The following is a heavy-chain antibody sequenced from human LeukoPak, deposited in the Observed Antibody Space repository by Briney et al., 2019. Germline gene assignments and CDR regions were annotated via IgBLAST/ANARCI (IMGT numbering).Heavy chain of an antibody. J-gene: IGHJ4*02. V-gene: IGHV3-7*03. D-gene: IGHD1-26*01. CDR3: TKTQVGVTFGLDY. CDR1: GFTFSSYW. Sequence: GGSLRLSCAASGFTFSSYWMSWVRQAPGKGLEWVANIKQDGSEKYYVDSVKGRFTISRDNAKNSLYLQMNSLRAEDTAVYYCTKTQVGVTFGLDYWGQGTLVTVSS. CDR2: IKQDGSEK.